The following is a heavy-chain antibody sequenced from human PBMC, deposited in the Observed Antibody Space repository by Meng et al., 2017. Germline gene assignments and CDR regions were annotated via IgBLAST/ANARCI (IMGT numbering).Heavy chain of an antibody. D-gene: IGHD5-18*01. CDR3: ARDLDGYSYDLNYFDY. J-gene: IGHJ4*02. Sequence: ASVKVSCKASGYTFTSYDINWVRQAPGQGLEWMGRINPNSGGTNYAQKFQGRVTMTRDTSISTAYMELSRLRSDDTAVYYCARDLDGYSYDLNYFDYWGQGTLVTVSS. V-gene: IGHV1-2*06. CDR2: INPNSGGT. CDR1: GYTFTSYD.